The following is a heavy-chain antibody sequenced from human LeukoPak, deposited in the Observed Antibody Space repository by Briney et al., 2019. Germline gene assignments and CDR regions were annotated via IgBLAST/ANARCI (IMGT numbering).Heavy chain of an antibody. CDR1: GYSFSTYW. J-gene: IGHJ6*02. Sequence: RGESLKISCKGSGYSFSTYWIGWVRQMPGKGLEWMGIIYPDDSQTIYSPSFQGQVTISADKSINTAFLQWSSLKASDTAMYYCARRAYCSGDCTIYPQYYYSMTSGAKGPRSPYP. V-gene: IGHV5-51*01. CDR2: IYPDDSQT. D-gene: IGHD2-21*02. CDR3: ARRAYCSGDCTIYPQYYYSMTS.